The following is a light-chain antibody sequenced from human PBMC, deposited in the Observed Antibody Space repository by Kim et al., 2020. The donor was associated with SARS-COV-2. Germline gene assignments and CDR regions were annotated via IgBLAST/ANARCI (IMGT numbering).Light chain of an antibody. J-gene: IGKJ1*01. Sequence: ASVGDRVTITCRASQGISNALAWYQQKPGNVPKVLIYDASTLHSGVPSRFSGSGSGTDFTRTISSLQPEDVATYYCQKYNAAPWTFGQGTKVDIK. CDR2: DAS. CDR1: QGISNA. CDR3: QKYNAAPWT. V-gene: IGKV1-27*01.